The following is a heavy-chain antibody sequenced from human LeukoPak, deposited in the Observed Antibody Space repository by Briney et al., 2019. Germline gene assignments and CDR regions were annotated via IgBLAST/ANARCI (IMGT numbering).Heavy chain of an antibody. V-gene: IGHV3-30*18. Sequence: PGGSLRLSCAVSGFDFSDYGMHWVRQAPGKGLEWVAVIAYDGSYAYYADSVKGRFTISRDNSKNTLFLQMNSLGPEDTAVYYCAKSNSGWYVPPSDWGQGTLVTVSS. D-gene: IGHD6-19*01. J-gene: IGHJ4*02. CDR2: IAYDGSYA. CDR1: GFDFSDYG. CDR3: AKSNSGWYVPPSD.